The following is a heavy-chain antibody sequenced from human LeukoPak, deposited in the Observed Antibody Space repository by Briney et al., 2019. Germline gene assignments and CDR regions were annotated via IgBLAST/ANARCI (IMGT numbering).Heavy chain of an antibody. V-gene: IGHV3-23*01. CDR2: ISGSGGST. CDR1: GFTFSSYA. CDR3: AREERLRWTAY. Sequence: PGGSLRLSCAASGFTFSSYAMSWVRQAPGKGPEWVSAISGSGGSTYYADSVKGRFTISRDNAKNSLYLQMNSLRAEDTAVYYCAREERLRWTAYWGQGTLVTVSS. D-gene: IGHD4-23*01. J-gene: IGHJ4*02.